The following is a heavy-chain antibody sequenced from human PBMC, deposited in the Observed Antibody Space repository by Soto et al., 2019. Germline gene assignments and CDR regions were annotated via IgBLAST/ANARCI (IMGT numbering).Heavy chain of an antibody. CDR3: AIGLTFLMRLYLNWFDP. J-gene: IGHJ5*02. Sequence: PGGALRLSCAASGFTFSSYSMNWVRQAPGKGQKWVSYISSSSSTIYYADSVKGRFTISRDNAKHSLYLQMNSLREDDLAVYYCAIGLTFLMRLYLNWFDPLGQGTLVTVSS. V-gene: IGHV3-48*02. D-gene: IGHD3-16*02. CDR1: GFTFSSYS. CDR2: ISSSSSTI.